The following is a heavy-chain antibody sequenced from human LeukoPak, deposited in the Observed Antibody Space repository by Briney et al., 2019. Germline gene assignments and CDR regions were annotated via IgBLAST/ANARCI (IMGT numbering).Heavy chain of an antibody. Sequence: ASVKVSCKASGYTFTGYYMHWVRQAPGQGLEWMGWISAYNGNTNYAQKLQGRVTVTTDTSTSTAYMELRSLRSDDTAVYYCARDSLAVASFFDYWGQGTLVTVSS. J-gene: IGHJ4*02. CDR3: ARDSLAVASFFDY. D-gene: IGHD6-19*01. V-gene: IGHV1-18*04. CDR1: GYTFTGYY. CDR2: ISAYNGNT.